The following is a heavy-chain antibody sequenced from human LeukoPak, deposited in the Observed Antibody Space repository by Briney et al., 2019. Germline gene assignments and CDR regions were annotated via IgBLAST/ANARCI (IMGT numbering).Heavy chain of an antibody. CDR3: ATDSPETAAFDY. Sequence: PGGSLRLSCAASGFTFSSYSMTWVRQAPGKGLEWVSSISSSSSYIYYADSVKGRFTISRDNAKNSLYLQMDSLRAEDTAVYYCATDSPETAAFDYWGQGTLVTVSS. V-gene: IGHV3-21*01. J-gene: IGHJ4*02. D-gene: IGHD1-1*01. CDR2: ISSSSSYI. CDR1: GFTFSSYS.